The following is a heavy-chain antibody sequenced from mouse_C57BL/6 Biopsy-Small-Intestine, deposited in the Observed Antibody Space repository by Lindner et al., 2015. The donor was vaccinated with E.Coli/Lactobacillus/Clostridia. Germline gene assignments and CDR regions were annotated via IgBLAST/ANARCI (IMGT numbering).Heavy chain of an antibody. Sequence: VQLQESGAELMKPGASVELSCKATGYTFSGYWIEWVKQRPGHGLEWIGNFLPGSGSTNYNEGFRGKATFTAETSSNTAYMQLNSLTTEDSAVYFCARRDYGSRNPFDCWGQGTTLTVSS. CDR3: ARRDYGSRNPFDC. V-gene: IGHV1-9*01. CDR2: FLPGSGST. CDR1: GYTFSGYW. J-gene: IGHJ2*01. D-gene: IGHD1-1*01.